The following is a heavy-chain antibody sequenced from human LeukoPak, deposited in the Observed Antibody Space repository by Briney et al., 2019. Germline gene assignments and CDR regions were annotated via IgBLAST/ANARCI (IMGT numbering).Heavy chain of an antibody. CDR2: IRYDGSNK. J-gene: IGHJ4*02. CDR3: AKDPGTRYDPLGYFDY. Sequence: GGSLRLSCAASGFTFSSYGMHWVRQAPGKGLEWVAFIRYDGSNKYYADSVKGRFTISRDNSKNTLYLQMNSLRAEDTAVYYCAKDPGTRYDPLGYFDYWAREPWSPSPQ. V-gene: IGHV3-30*02. CDR1: GFTFSSYG. D-gene: IGHD3-10*01.